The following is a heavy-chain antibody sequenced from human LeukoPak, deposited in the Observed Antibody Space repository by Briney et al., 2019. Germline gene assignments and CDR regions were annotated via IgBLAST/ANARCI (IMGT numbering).Heavy chain of an antibody. V-gene: IGHV3-21*01. Sequence: GGSLRLSCAASGFTFSSYSMNWARQAPGKGLEWVSSISSSSSYIYYADSVKGRFTISRDNAKNSLYLQMNSLRAEDTAVYYCARDHYDFWSGYYWFDYWGQGTLVTVSS. CDR3: ARDHYDFWSGYYWFDY. J-gene: IGHJ4*02. CDR1: GFTFSSYS. D-gene: IGHD3-3*01. CDR2: ISSSSSYI.